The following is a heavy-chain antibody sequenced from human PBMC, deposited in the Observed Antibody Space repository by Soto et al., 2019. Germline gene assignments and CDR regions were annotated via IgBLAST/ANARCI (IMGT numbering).Heavy chain of an antibody. Sequence: QAHLEQSGAEVKRPGASVKVSCKASGYTFSDFDINWLRQASGQGPEWMGWMNAKSGDTFFAQRFQGKFNMTWDTSLGTAYLEAGSLTSDDTAIYFCARGKPFNYAGFDVWGQGTTVAVSS. CDR1: GYTFSDFD. CDR2: MNAKSGDT. D-gene: IGHD3-16*01. V-gene: IGHV1-8*01. J-gene: IGHJ6*02. CDR3: ARGKPFNYAGFDV.